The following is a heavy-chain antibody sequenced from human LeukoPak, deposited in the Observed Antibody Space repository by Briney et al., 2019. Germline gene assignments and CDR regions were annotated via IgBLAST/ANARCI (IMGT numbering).Heavy chain of an antibody. J-gene: IGHJ5*02. CDR2: INHSGST. V-gene: IGHV4-34*01. CDR1: GGSFSGYY. D-gene: IGHD4-23*01. CDR3: ARGHGGYNWFDP. Sequence: SETLSLTCAVYGGSFSGYYWSWIRQPPGKGLEWIGEINHSGSTNYNPSLKSRVTISVDTSKNQFSLKLSSVTAADTAVYYCARGHGGYNWFDPWGQGTLVTVSS.